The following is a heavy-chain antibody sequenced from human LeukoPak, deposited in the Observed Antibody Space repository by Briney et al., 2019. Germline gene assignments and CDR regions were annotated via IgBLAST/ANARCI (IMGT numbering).Heavy chain of an antibody. V-gene: IGHV3-66*01. CDR1: GFTVSSNY. CDR3: ARDLEEVGIAAAGTRVDP. Sequence: GGSLRLSCAASGFTVSSNYMSWVRQAPGKGLEWVSVIYGGGTTYYAGSVKGRFTISRDNSKNTLYLQMNSLRAEDTAVYYCARDLEEVGIAAAGTRVDPWGQGTLVTVSS. J-gene: IGHJ5*02. D-gene: IGHD6-13*01. CDR2: IYGGGTT.